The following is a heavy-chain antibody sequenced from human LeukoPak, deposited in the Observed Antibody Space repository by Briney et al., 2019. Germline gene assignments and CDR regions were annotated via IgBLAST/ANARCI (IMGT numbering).Heavy chain of an antibody. D-gene: IGHD3-9*01. CDR2: IKSKTDGGTT. Sequence: GGSLRLSCAASGFNLTDYWMSWVRQAPGKGLEWVGRIKSKTDGGTTDYAAPVKGRFTISRDDSKNTLYMQMNSLKTEDTAVYYCTSNGVNYDILTGSSQGGFDYWGQGTLVTVSS. CDR3: TSNGVNYDILTGSSQGGFDY. CDR1: GFNLTDYW. V-gene: IGHV3-15*01. J-gene: IGHJ4*02.